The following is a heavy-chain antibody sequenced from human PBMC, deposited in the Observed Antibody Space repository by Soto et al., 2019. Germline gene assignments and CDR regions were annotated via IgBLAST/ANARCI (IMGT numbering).Heavy chain of an antibody. CDR2: IWHDGSNQ. CDR3: ARERGQIDY. CDR1: GFTFSSYG. Sequence: QVQLVESGGGVVQPGRSLRLSCAASGFTFSSYGMQWVRRAPGKGLEWVAVIWHDGSNQYYADSVKGRFTISRDNSNNILYLQLNSLRAEDTAVYYCARERGQIDYRGQGIQVTVSS. J-gene: IGHJ4*02. V-gene: IGHV3-33*01.